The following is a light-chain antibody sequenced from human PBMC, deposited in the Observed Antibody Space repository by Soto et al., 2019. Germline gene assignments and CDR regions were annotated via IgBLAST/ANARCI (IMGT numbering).Light chain of an antibody. V-gene: IGKV1-5*01. CDR1: QRVCSW. Sequence: IEMTQYPSTVSASVGARVTITCRASQRVCSWLAWYQQKPGKAPKLLISSVSTLESGVPSRFSGSGSGTEFTLAISSLQPEDLGTYYCQQYSCYLSFGPGTKVEI. J-gene: IGKJ3*01. CDR2: SVS. CDR3: QQYSCYLS.